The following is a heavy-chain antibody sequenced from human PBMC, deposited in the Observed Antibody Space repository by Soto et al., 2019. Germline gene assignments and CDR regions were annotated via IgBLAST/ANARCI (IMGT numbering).Heavy chain of an antibody. CDR1: GFTFSSYG. Sequence: HPGGSLRLSCAASGFTFSSYGMHWVRQAPGKGLEWVAVIWYDGSNKYYADSVKGRFTISRDNSKNTLYLQMNSLRAEDTAVYYWERVHKADSSGWYSAQAFADWGQGTLVTVSS. J-gene: IGHJ4*01. V-gene: IGHV3-33*01. D-gene: IGHD6-19*01. CDR2: IWYDGSNK. CDR3: ERVHKADSSGWYSAQAFAD.